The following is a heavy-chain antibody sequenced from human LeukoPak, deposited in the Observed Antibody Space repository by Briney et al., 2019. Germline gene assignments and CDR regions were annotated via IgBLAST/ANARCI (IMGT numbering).Heavy chain of an antibody. J-gene: IGHJ1*01. CDR3: ARESTAGYNSSWYGFRN. V-gene: IGHV3-7*01. CDR1: GFTFGGYW. CDR2: IHQDGSEK. Sequence: GGSLRLSCAASGFTFGGYWMSWVRQAPGKGLEWVANIHQDGSEKYYVDSEKGRFTISRDNAKNSLFPQMGSLRVEDTAVYYCARESTAGYNSSWYGFRNWGQGTLVSVSS. D-gene: IGHD6-13*01.